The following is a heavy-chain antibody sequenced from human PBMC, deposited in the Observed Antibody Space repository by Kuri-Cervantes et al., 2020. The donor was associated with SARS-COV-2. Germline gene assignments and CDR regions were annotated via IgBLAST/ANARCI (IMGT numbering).Heavy chain of an antibody. J-gene: IGHJ4*02. Sequence: ESLKISCAVYGGSFSGYYWSWIRQPPGKGLEWIGEINHSGSTNYNPSLKSRVTISVDTSKNQFSLKLSSVTAADTAVCYCARGIASVGFGEYYFDYWGQGTLVTVSS. CDR3: ARGIASVGFGEYYFDY. CDR1: GGSFSGYY. V-gene: IGHV4-34*01. D-gene: IGHD3-10*01. CDR2: INHSGST.